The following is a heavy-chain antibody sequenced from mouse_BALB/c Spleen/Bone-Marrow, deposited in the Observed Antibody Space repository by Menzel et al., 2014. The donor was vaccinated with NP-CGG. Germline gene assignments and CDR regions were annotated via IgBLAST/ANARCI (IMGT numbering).Heavy chain of an antibody. CDR2: IWRGGST. J-gene: IGHJ3*01. D-gene: IGHD2-14*01. CDR3: AKNGGYDGWFAY. CDR1: GFSLTSYG. Sequence: VQLQQSGPSLVQPSQSLSITSTVSGFSLTSYGVHWVRQSPGKGLEWLGVIWRGGSTDYNAAFMSRLSITKDNSKSQVFFKMNSLQADDTAIYYCAKNGGYDGWFAYWGQGTLVTVSA. V-gene: IGHV2-5-1*01.